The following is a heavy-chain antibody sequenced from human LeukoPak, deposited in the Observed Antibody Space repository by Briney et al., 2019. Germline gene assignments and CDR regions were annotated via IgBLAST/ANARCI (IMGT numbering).Heavy chain of an antibody. D-gene: IGHD5-18*01. J-gene: IGHJ6*03. Sequence: GGSLRLSCAASGFTFSSYAMSWVRQAPGKGLEWVSAISGSGGSTYYADSVKGRFTISRDNSKNTLYLQMNSLRAEDTAVYYCARGVSTAYDYYYMDVWGKGTTVTISS. CDR3: ARGVSTAYDYYYMDV. CDR1: GFTFSSYA. CDR2: ISGSGGST. V-gene: IGHV3-23*01.